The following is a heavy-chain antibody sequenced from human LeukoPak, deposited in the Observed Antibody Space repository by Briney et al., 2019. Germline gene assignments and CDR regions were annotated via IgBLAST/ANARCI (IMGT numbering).Heavy chain of an antibody. J-gene: IGHJ4*02. CDR2: INTGTGNP. V-gene: IGHV7-4-1*02. D-gene: IGHD2-21*01. CDR1: GYTFTNYA. CDR3: ASMGSYSFDY. Sequence: GASVKVSCKTSGYTFTNYAINWVRQAPGQGLEFMGWINTGTGNPTYAQDSKGRFVFSLDTSVSTAYLQISILKPEDTAVYYCASMGSYSFDYWGQGTLVTVSS.